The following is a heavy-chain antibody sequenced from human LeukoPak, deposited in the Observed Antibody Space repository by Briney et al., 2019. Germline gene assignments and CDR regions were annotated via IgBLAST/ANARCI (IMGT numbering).Heavy chain of an antibody. CDR1: GGSISSGGYY. Sequence: SETLSLTCTVSGGSISSGGYYWSWIRQHPGKGLEWIGYIYYSGSTNYNPSLKSRVTISVDTSKNQFSLKLSSVTAADTAVYYCARGYTTMIYYWGQGTLVTVSS. CDR3: ARGYTTMIYY. D-gene: IGHD3-22*01. V-gene: IGHV4-61*08. J-gene: IGHJ4*02. CDR2: IYYSGST.